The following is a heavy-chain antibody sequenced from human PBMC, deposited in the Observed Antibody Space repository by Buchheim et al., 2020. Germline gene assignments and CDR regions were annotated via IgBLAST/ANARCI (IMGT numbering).Heavy chain of an antibody. D-gene: IGHD3-10*01. CDR2: ISYDGSNN. CDR1: GFTFSSYG. CDR3: AKGEAGSYYYYGMDV. J-gene: IGHJ6*02. V-gene: IGHV3-30*18. Sequence: QVQLVESGGGVVQPGRSLRLSCAASGFTFSSYGMHWVRQAPGKGLEWVAVISYDGSNNYYADYVKGRFTISRDNSKNKLYLQMNSLRAEDTAVYYCAKGEAGSYYYYGMDVWGQGTT.